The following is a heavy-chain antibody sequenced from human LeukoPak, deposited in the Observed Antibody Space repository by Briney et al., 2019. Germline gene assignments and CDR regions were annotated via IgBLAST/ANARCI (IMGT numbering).Heavy chain of an antibody. Sequence: PGGSLRLSCAASGFTFSSYAMHWVRQAPGKGLEWVAVISYDGSNKYYADSVKGRFTISRDNSKNTLYLQMNSLRAEDTAVYYCAKFGVLWGQGTTVTVSS. J-gene: IGHJ6*02. CDR2: ISYDGSNK. V-gene: IGHV3-30-3*02. D-gene: IGHD2-8*01. CDR1: GFTFSSYA. CDR3: AKFGVL.